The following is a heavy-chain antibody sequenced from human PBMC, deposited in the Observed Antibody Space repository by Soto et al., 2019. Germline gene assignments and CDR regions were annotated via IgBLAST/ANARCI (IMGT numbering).Heavy chain of an antibody. D-gene: IGHD4-17*01. CDR2: ISYDGSNK. CDR1: GFTFSRYG. J-gene: IGHJ6*02. V-gene: IGHV3-30*03. CDR3: ARQGGDHLSYYYYGMDV. Sequence: GGSLRLSCAASGFTFSRYGMHWVRQAPGKGLEWVAIISYDGSNKYYADSVKGRFTISRDDSKNTLYLQMNSLRAEDTAVYYCARQGGDHLSYYYYGMDVWGQGTTVTVSS.